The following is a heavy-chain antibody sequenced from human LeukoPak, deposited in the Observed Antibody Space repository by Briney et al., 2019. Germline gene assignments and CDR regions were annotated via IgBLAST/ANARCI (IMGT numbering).Heavy chain of an antibody. CDR1: GFTVSSTY. CDR2: IYTGGNT. J-gene: IGHJ4*02. V-gene: IGHV3-66*01. Sequence: GGSLRLSCAASGFTVSSTYMSWVRHAPGKGLEGVSLIYTGGNTYYADSVKGRFTLSRDNSKYTVYLQMNSLRVEDTAMYYCATISDLLFYFDSSGQGTLVTVSS. CDR3: ATISDLLFYFDS.